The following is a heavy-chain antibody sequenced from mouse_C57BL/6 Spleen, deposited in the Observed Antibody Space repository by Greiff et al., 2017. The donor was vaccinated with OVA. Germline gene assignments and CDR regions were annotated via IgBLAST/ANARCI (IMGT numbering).Heavy chain of an antibody. CDR2: IDPSDSET. J-gene: IGHJ4*01. CDR3: ASGSSFHYYAMDY. D-gene: IGHD1-1*01. CDR1: GYTFTSYW. Sequence: VQLQQPGAELVRPGSSVKLSCKASGYTFTSYWMHWVKQRPIQGLEWIGNIDPSDSETHYNQKFKDKATLTVDKSSSTAYMQLSSLTSEDSAVYYCASGSSFHYYAMDYWGQGTSVTVSS. V-gene: IGHV1-52*01.